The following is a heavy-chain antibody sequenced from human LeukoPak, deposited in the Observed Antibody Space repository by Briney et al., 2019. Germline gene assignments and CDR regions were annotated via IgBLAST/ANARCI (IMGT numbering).Heavy chain of an antibody. V-gene: IGHV3-7*01. D-gene: IGHD5-18*01. CDR2: IKQDGSEK. Sequence: PGGSLRLSCAASGFTFSSYWMAWARQAPGKGLEWVANIKQDGSEKYYVESVKGRLTIYRDNAKNSLYLQMNRLRADDTAVYYCARDLSSTAMDYWGQGTLVTVSS. J-gene: IGHJ4*02. CDR1: GFTFSSYW. CDR3: ARDLSSTAMDY.